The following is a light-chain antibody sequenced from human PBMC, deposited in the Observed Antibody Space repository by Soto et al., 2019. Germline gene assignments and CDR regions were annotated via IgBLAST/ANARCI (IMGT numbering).Light chain of an antibody. V-gene: IGKV3-15*01. CDR2: DAS. CDR3: QQYNNWPLS. CDR1: QSVNSN. J-gene: IGKJ1*01. Sequence: EIVMTQSPATLSVSPGERATLSCRAGQSVNSNLAWCQQKPGQAPRLLIYDASTRATGIPARFSGSGSGTEFTLTISSLQSEDFAVYYCQQYNNWPLSFGQGTKVDI.